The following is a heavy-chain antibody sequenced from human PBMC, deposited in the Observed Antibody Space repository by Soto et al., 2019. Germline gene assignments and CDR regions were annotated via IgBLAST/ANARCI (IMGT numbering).Heavy chain of an antibody. V-gene: IGHV1-18*01. J-gene: IGHJ6*02. CDR1: GYTFTSYG. D-gene: IGHD3-16*01. Sequence: ASVKVSCQASGYTFTSYGVSWVRQAPGQGLEWMGWISAYNGNTNYAQKLQGRVTMTTDTSTRTVYLDLRSLKSDDTAVYYCARGGYYDNTWGKLSHYGLDVWGQGTSVTVS. CDR3: ARGGYYDNTWGKLSHYGLDV. CDR2: ISAYNGNT.